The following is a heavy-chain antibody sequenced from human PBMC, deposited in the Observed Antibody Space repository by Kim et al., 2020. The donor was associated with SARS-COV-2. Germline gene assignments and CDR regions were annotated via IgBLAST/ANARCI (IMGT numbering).Heavy chain of an antibody. D-gene: IGHD2-15*01. J-gene: IGHJ6*02. CDR2: ISYDGSNK. CDR3: AKLRSGGSLLQGDCMDV. CDR1: GFTFSSYG. V-gene: IGHV3-30*18. Sequence: GGSLRLSCAASGFTFSSYGMHWVRQAPGKGLEWVAVISYDGSNKYYADSVKGRFTISRDNSKNTLYLQMNSLRAEDTAVYYCAKLRSGGSLLQGDCMDVWGQGTTVTVSS.